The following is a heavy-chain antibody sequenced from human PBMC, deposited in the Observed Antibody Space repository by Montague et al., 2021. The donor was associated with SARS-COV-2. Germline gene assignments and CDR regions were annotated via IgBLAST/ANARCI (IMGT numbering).Heavy chain of an antibody. CDR1: GDSVSSNSAT. D-gene: IGHD1-1*01. CDR3: TSGREGNYNVMGV. CDR2: TYYGSKWYN. Sequence: CAISGDSVSSNSATWNWDRHSPSSGLECLGRTYYGSKWYNDYAVSVRGRVTINPDTSKNQFSLQLNSVTPEDTAIYYCTSGREGNYNVMGVWGQGTTVTVSS. V-gene: IGHV6-1*01. J-gene: IGHJ6*02.